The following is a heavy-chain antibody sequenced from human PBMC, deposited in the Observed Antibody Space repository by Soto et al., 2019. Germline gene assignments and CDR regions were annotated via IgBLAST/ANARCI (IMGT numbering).Heavy chain of an antibody. CDR2: SSSSSSTI. D-gene: IGHD6-19*01. CDR3: ATLSSGWDFYYYYGMDV. J-gene: IGHJ6*02. V-gene: IGHV3-48*02. Sequence: GGSLRLSCAASGFTFSSYSMNWVRQAPGKXLEWVSYSSSSSSTIYYADSVKGRFTISRDNAKNSLYLQMNSLRDEDTAVYYCATLSSGWDFYYYYGMDVWGQGSTVTVTS. CDR1: GFTFSSYS.